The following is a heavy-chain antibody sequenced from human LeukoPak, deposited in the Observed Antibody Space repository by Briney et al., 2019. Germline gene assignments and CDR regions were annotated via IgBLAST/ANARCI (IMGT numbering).Heavy chain of an antibody. Sequence: PSETLSLTCAVHGGSFSGYYCSWIRQPPGKGLEWIGEINHSGSTNYNPSLKSRVTISVDTSKNQFSLKLSSATVADTAVYYCATSILTGPIDYWGQGTLVTVSS. CDR2: INHSGST. CDR1: GGSFSGYY. CDR3: ATSILTGPIDY. J-gene: IGHJ4*02. D-gene: IGHD3-9*01. V-gene: IGHV4-34*01.